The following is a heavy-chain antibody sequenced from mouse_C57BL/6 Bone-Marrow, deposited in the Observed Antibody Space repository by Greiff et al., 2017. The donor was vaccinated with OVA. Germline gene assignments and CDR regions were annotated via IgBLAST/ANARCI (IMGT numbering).Heavy chain of an antibody. Sequence: QVQLKESGPGLVQPSQSLSITCTVSGFSLTSYGVHWVRQSPGKGLEWLGVIWSGGSTDYNAAFISRLSISKDNSKSQVFFKMNSLQADDTSIYYCARNSGATVVAKNAMDYWGQGTSVTVSS. V-gene: IGHV2-2*01. CDR2: IWSGGST. D-gene: IGHD1-1*01. CDR3: ARNSGATVVAKNAMDY. CDR1: GFSLTSYG. J-gene: IGHJ4*01.